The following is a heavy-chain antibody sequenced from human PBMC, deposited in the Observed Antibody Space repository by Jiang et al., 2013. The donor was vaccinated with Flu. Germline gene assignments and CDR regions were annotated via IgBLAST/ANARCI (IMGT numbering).Heavy chain of an antibody. CDR2: IYWDDDK. D-gene: IGHD3-3*01. CDR3: AYSMSVFGFLPKYNWFRPR. Sequence: KPTQTLTLTCSFSGFSLSTSGVGVGWIRQPPGKALEWLAVIYWDDDKRYSPSLKSRLTIAKATSKNXVVLTMTNMDPVDTATYYCAYSMSVFGFLPKYNWFRPRGAREPWSTVSS. V-gene: IGHV2-5*02. CDR1: GFSLSTSGVG. J-gene: IGHJ5*02.